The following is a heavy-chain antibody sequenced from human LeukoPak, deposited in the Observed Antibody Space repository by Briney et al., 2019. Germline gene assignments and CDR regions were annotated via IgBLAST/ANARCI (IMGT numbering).Heavy chain of an antibody. J-gene: IGHJ4*02. V-gene: IGHV3-33*06. Sequence: PGGSLRLSCAASGFTFSSYGMHWVRQAPGKGLEWVAVIWYDGSNKYYADSVKGRFTISRDNSKNTLYLQMNSLRAEDTAVYFCAKDRDTPATAQPQRGYFESWGQGTLVTVSS. CDR1: GFTFSSYG. CDR2: IWYDGSNK. D-gene: IGHD5-24*01. CDR3: AKDRDTPATAQPQRGYFES.